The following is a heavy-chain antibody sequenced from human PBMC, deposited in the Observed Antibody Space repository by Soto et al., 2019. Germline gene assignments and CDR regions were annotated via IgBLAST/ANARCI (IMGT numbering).Heavy chain of an antibody. CDR3: ARLGDIVVVPAAPPGYYYGMDV. V-gene: IGHV5-10-1*01. J-gene: IGHJ6*02. CDR1: GYSFTSYW. Sequence: GESLKISCKGSGYSFTSYWVSWVRQMPGKGLEWMGRIDPSDSYTNYSPSFQGHVTISADKSISTAYLQWSSLKASDTAVYYCARLGDIVVVPAAPPGYYYGMDVWGQGTTVTVSS. D-gene: IGHD2-2*01. CDR2: IDPSDSYT.